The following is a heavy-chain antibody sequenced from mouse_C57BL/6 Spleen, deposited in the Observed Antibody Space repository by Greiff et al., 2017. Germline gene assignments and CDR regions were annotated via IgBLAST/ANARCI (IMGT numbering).Heavy chain of an antibody. Sequence: EVKVVESGGGLVKPGGSLKLSCAASGFTFSDYGLHWVRQAPEKGLEWVAYISSGSSTIYYADTVKGRFTISRDNAKNTLFLQMTSLRSEDTAMYYCARDGSSPRFAYWGQGTLVTVSA. CDR2: ISSGSSTI. V-gene: IGHV5-17*01. CDR1: GFTFSDYG. J-gene: IGHJ3*01. CDR3: ARDGSSPRFAY. D-gene: IGHD1-1*01.